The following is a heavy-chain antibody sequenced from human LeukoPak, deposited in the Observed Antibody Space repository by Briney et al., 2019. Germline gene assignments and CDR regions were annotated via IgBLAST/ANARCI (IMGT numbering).Heavy chain of an antibody. CDR3: ARVGDYYDSSGYRNHP. CDR2: IYYSGST. V-gene: IGHV4-30-4*08. D-gene: IGHD3-22*01. CDR1: GGSISSGDYY. Sequence: SQTLSLTXTVSGGSISSGDYYWSCIRQPPGKGLEWIGYIYYSGSTYYNPSLKSRVTISVDTSKNQFSLKLSSVTAADTAVYYCARVGDYYDSSGYRNHPWGQGTLVTVSS. J-gene: IGHJ5*02.